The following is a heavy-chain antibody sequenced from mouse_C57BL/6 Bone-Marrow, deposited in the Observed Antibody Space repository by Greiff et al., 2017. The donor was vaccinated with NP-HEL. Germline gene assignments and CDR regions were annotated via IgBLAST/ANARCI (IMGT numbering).Heavy chain of an antibody. Sequence: EVQLKESGEGLVKPGGSLKLSCAASGFTFSSYAMSWVRQTPEKRLEWVAYISSGGDYIYYADTVKGRFTISRDNARNTLYLQMSSLKSEDTAMYYCTRLGPYYYGFMDYWGQGTSVTVSS. J-gene: IGHJ4*01. CDR3: TRLGPYYYGFMDY. CDR2: ISSGGDYI. D-gene: IGHD1-2*01. V-gene: IGHV5-9-1*02. CDR1: GFTFSSYA.